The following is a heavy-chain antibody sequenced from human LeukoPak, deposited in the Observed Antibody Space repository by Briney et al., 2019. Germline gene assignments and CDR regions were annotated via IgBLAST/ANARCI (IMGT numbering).Heavy chain of an antibody. CDR3: ARGGYDFWSGSKNWFDP. V-gene: IGHV4-59*01. Sequence: SETLSLTCTVSGGSISSYYWSWIRQPPGKGLEWIGYIYYSGSTNYNPSLTSRVTISVDTSTNQFSLKLSSVTAAATAVYYCARGGYDFWSGSKNWFDPWGQGTLVTVSS. J-gene: IGHJ5*02. CDR2: IYYSGST. D-gene: IGHD3-3*01. CDR1: GGSISSYY.